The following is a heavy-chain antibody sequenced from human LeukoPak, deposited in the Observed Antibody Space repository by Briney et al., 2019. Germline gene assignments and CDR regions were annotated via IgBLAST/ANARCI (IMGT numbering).Heavy chain of an antibody. CDR2: INHSGST. V-gene: IGHV4-34*01. J-gene: IGHJ4*02. Sequence: PSETLSLTCAVYGGSFSGYYWSWIRQPPGKGLEWIGEINHSGSTNYNPSLKSRVTISVDTSKNQFSLKLSSVTAADTAVYYCATKDSGSYSSDFDYWGQGTLVTVSS. CDR1: GGSFSGYY. CDR3: ATKDSGSYSSDFDY. D-gene: IGHD1-26*01.